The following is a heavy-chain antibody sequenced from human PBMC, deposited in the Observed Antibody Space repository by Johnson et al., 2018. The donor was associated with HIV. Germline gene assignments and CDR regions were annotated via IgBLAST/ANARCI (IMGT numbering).Heavy chain of an antibody. Sequence: VQLVESGGGLVQPGGSLRLSCAASGFTFSRYDMNWVRQATGKGLEWVSAIGTAGDTYYAGSLKGRFTIYREKSKNTLYLQMNSLRAEDTAVYYCARGITMIVVVKGDAFDIWGQGTMVTVSS. D-gene: IGHD3-22*01. J-gene: IGHJ3*02. V-gene: IGHV3-13*01. CDR2: IGTAGDT. CDR3: ARGITMIVVVKGDAFDI. CDR1: GFTFSRYD.